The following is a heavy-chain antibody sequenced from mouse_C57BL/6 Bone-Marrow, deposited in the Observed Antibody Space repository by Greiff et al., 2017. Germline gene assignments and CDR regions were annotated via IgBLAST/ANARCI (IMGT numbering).Heavy chain of an antibody. CDR2: ISDGGSYT. J-gene: IGHJ4*01. Sequence: EVQLQQSGGGLAKPGGSLKLSCAASGFTFSSYAMSWVRQTPEKRLEWVATISDGGSYTYYPDNVKGRFTISRDNAKNNLYLQMSHLKSEDTAMYYCARGDAMDYWGQGTSVTVSS. CDR3: ARGDAMDY. CDR1: GFTFSSYA. V-gene: IGHV5-4*01.